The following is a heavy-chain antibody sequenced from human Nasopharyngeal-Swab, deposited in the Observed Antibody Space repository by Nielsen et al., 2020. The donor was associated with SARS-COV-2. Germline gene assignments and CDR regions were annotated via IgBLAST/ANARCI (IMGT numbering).Heavy chain of an antibody. CDR2: IYSGGSST. J-gene: IGHJ6*02. CDR1: GFTFSSYA. D-gene: IGHD6-13*01. CDR3: AISAYSSSWYYYYYYGMDV. Sequence: LKISCAASGFTFSSYAMSWVRQAPGKGLEWVSVIYSGGSSTYYADSMKGRFTISRDNSKNTLYLQMNSLRAEDTAVYYCAISAYSSSWYYYYYYGMDVWGQGTTVTVSS. V-gene: IGHV3-23*03.